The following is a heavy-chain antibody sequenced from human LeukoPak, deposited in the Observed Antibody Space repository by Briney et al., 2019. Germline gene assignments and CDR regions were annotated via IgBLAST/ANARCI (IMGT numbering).Heavy chain of an antibody. CDR2: INHSGST. D-gene: IGHD6-6*01. V-gene: IGHV4-34*01. J-gene: IGHJ6*02. CDR1: GGSFSGYY. CDR3: ARPSIAVRPDYYYGMDV. Sequence: SETLSLTCAVYGGSFSGYYWSWIRQPPGKGLEWIGEINHSGSTNYNPSLKSRVTISVDTSKNQFSLKLSSVTAADTAVYYCARPSIAVRPDYYYGMDVWGQGTTVTVSS.